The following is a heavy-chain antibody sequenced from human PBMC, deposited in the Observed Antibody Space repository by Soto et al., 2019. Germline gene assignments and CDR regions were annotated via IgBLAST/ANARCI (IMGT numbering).Heavy chain of an antibody. CDR3: TRVGLGVANIVVVPAAERNDAFDI. V-gene: IGHV3-49*03. Sequence: GGSLRLSCTASGFTFGDYAMSWFRQAPGKGLEWVGFIRSKAYGGTTEYAPSVKGRFTISRDDSKSIAYLQMNSLKTEDTAVYYCTRVGLGVANIVVVPAAERNDAFDIWGQGTMVTVSS. J-gene: IGHJ3*02. D-gene: IGHD2-2*01. CDR2: IRSKAYGGTT. CDR1: GFTFGDYA.